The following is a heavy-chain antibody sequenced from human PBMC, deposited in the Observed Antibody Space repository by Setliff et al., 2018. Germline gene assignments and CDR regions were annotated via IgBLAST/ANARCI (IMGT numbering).Heavy chain of an antibody. CDR1: GGSISSSSYY. J-gene: IGHJ4*02. D-gene: IGHD3-10*01. CDR3: ARDGHLLATGAVYNY. CDR2: IYHSGST. V-gene: IGHV4-39*07. Sequence: SETLSLTCTVSGGSISSSSYYWGWTRQPPGKGLEWIGSIYHSGSTYYNPSLKSRVTISVDTSKNQFSLKLSSVTAADTAVYYCARDGHLLATGAVYNYWGQGTLVTVSS.